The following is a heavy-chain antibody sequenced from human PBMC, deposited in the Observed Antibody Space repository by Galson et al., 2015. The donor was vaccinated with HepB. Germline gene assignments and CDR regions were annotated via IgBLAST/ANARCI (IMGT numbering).Heavy chain of an antibody. Sequence: SVKVSCKASGYSFSSHVMHWVRQAPGQSLEWMGRIIPILGIANYAQKFQGRVTITADKSTSTAYMELSSLRSEDTAVYYCASGIAASAGDYYYYGMDVWGQGTTVTVSS. CDR3: ASGIAASAGDYYYYGMDV. CDR1: GYSFSSHV. V-gene: IGHV1-69*04. D-gene: IGHD6-13*01. CDR2: IIPILGIA. J-gene: IGHJ6*02.